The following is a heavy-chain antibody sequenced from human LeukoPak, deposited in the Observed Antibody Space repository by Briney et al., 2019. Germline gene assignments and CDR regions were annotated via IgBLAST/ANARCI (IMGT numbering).Heavy chain of an antibody. CDR2: ILHTGST. V-gene: IGHV4-34*12. Sequence: SETLSLTCAVYGGSFSGYYWSWIRQPPGKGLEWIGEILHTGSTNYNPSFKSRVSISIDTSKNQFFLRLTSVTAADTAVYYCARVGYSFSINDWSRIGLGAYPTKYYYYMDVWGKGTTVTVSS. CDR3: ARVGYSFSINDWSRIGLGAYPTKYYYYMDV. J-gene: IGHJ6*03. CDR1: GGSFSGYY. D-gene: IGHD5-18*01.